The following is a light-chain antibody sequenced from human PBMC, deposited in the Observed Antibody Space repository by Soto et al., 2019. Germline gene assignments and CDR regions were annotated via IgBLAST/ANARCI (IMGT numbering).Light chain of an antibody. J-gene: IGLJ2*01. CDR1: SSDVGGYNY. V-gene: IGLV2-14*01. Sequence: QSALTQPASVSGSPGQSITISCTGTSSDVGGYNYVSWYQQHPGKAPKLMIYDVSNRPSGVSNRFSGSKSGNTASLTISGRQAEVEADYYCSSYTSSSTVVFGGGTQLTVL. CDR2: DVS. CDR3: SSYTSSSTVV.